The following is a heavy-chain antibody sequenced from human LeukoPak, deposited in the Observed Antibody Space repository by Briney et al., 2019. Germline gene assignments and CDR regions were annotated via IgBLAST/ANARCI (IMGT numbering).Heavy chain of an antibody. Sequence: GGSLRLSCAASGFTFSSYAMSWVRQAPGKGLEWVSGISASGASTYYADSVKRRFTISRDNSKDTVYLQMDSLRDEDTAVYYCARWGIVGHDAFDLWGQGTMVTVSS. CDR1: GFTFSSYA. J-gene: IGHJ3*01. CDR2: ISASGAST. CDR3: ARWGIVGHDAFDL. V-gene: IGHV3-23*01. D-gene: IGHD1-26*01.